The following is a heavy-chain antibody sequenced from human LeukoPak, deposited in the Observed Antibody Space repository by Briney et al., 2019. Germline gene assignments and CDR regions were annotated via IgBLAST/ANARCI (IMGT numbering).Heavy chain of an antibody. Sequence: GGSLRLSCAASGFTLSSYWMHWVRQAPGKGLVWVSRIDTDVTSTNYADSVKGRFTISRDNSKNTLYLQMYSLRAEDTAVYYCAREGRGGFDIWGQGTMVTVSS. CDR2: IDTDVTST. D-gene: IGHD3-16*01. J-gene: IGHJ3*02. V-gene: IGHV3-74*01. CDR1: GFTLSSYW. CDR3: AREGRGGFDI.